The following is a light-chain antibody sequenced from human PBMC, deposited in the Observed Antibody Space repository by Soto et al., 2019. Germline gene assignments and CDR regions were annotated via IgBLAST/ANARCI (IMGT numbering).Light chain of an antibody. Sequence: IVMTQTPLSSPVTLGQPASISCRSSQSLVHSDGYTYLSWYQLKPGQPPRLLIYRVSNRFSGVTDRFIGSGAGTDFTLSISSVESEGGGVYFCMQGTQFPPYTFGQGTKREI. J-gene: IGKJ2*01. CDR2: RVS. CDR1: QSLVHSDGYTY. V-gene: IGKV2-24*01. CDR3: MQGTQFPPYT.